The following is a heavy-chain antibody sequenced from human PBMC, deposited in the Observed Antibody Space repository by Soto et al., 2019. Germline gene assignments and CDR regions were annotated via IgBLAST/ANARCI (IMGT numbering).Heavy chain of an antibody. CDR2: TYSGGST. J-gene: IGHJ6*02. CDR3: ARVPSGYSVAGDYYYGMDV. Sequence: GGSLRLSCAASGFTVSSNYMSWVRQAPGKGLEWVSVTYSGGSTYYADSVKGRFTISRDNSKNTLYLQMNSLRAEDTAVYYCARVPSGYSVAGDYYYGMDVWGQGTTVTVSS. D-gene: IGHD6-19*01. V-gene: IGHV3-53*01. CDR1: GFTVSSNY.